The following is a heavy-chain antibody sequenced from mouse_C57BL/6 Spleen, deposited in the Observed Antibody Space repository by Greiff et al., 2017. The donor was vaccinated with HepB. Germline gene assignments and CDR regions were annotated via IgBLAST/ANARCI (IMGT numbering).Heavy chain of an antibody. Sequence: EVQVVESGGGLVKPGGSLKLSCAASGFTFSDYGMHWVRQAPEKGLEWVAYISSGSSTIYYADTVKGRFPISRDNAKNTLFLQMTSLRSEDTAMYYCARNADYYVSSLFAYWGQGTLVTVSA. CDR3: ARNADYYVSSLFAY. V-gene: IGHV5-17*01. D-gene: IGHD1-1*01. J-gene: IGHJ3*01. CDR1: GFTFSDYG. CDR2: ISSGSSTI.